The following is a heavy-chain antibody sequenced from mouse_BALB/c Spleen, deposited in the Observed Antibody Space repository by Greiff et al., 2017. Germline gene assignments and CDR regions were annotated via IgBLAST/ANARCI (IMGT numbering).Heavy chain of an antibody. Sequence: VQLQQSGAELVKPGASVKLSCTASGFNIKDTYMHWVKQRPEQGLEWIGRIDPANGNTKYDPKFQGKATITADTSSNTAYLQLSSLTSEDTAVYYCAGGENYLLHFDYWGQGTTLTVSS. CDR1: GFNIKDTY. J-gene: IGHJ2*01. CDR2: IDPANGNT. D-gene: IGHD2-1*01. CDR3: AGGENYLLHFDY. V-gene: IGHV14-3*02.